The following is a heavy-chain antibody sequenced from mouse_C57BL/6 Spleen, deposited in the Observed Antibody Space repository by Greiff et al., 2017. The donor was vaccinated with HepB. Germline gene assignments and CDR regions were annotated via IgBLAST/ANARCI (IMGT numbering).Heavy chain of an antibody. V-gene: IGHV1-15*01. J-gene: IGHJ3*01. CDR1: GYTFTDYE. CDR3: TRRLGGFAY. CDR2: IDPETGGT. D-gene: IGHD4-1*01. Sequence: QVHVKQSGAELVRPGASVTLSCKASGYTFTDYEMHWVKQTPVHGLEWIGAIDPETGGTAYNQKFKGKAILTADKSSSTAYMELRSLTSEDSAVYYCTRRLGGFAYWGQGTLVTVSA.